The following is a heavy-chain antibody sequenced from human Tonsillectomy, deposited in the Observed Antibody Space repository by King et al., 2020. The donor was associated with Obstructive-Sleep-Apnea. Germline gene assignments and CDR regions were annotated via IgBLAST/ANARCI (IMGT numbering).Heavy chain of an antibody. J-gene: IGHJ6*02. V-gene: IGHV2-5*02. CDR3: AHSRFSSSLWGMDV. CDR1: GFSLSSSGVG. Sequence: FTLKESGPTLVKPTQTLTLTCTFSGFSLSSSGVGVGWIRQPPGKALQWLALICWVDDNRSIPSLKSRVTITKDTSKNQVVLTMTNMDPVDTATYYCAHSRFSSSLWGMDVWGQGTTVTVSS. CDR2: ICWVDDN. D-gene: IGHD6-13*01.